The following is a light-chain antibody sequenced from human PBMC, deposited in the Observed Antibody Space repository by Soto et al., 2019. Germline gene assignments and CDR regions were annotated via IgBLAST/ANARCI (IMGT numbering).Light chain of an antibody. V-gene: IGKV1-5*01. CDR3: QQYNNYST. CDR2: DAS. J-gene: IGKJ1*01. Sequence: DIQMTQSASTLSASVGDRVTITCRASQSISDWLAWFQLKPGKAPKLLIYDASSLESGVPSRFSGSGSGTEFTLTISSLQPDDFATYYCQQYNNYSTFGQRTKVDI. CDR1: QSISDW.